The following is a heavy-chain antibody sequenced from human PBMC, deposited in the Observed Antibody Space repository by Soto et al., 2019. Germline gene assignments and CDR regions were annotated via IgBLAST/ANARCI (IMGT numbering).Heavy chain of an antibody. CDR2: ISYDGSNK. Sequence: QVQLVESGGGVVQPGRSLRLSCAASGFTFSSYGMHWVRQAPGKGLEWVAGISYDGSNKYYADSVKGRFTISRDNSKNTLYLQMNSLRAEDTAVYYCAKVVGGYDYYFDFWGQGTLGTLPS. CDR1: GFTFSSYG. V-gene: IGHV3-30*18. CDR3: AKVVGGYDYYFDF. D-gene: IGHD5-12*01. J-gene: IGHJ4*02.